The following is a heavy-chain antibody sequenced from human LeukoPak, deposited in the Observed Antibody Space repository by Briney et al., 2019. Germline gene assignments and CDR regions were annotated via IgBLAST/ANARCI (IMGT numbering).Heavy chain of an antibody. CDR1: GGSFSGYY. V-gene: IGHV4-34*01. Sequence: SETLSLTCAVYGGSFSGYYWSWIRQPPGKGLEWIGEINHSGSTNYNPSLKSRVTISVDTSKNQFSLKLSSVTAADTAVYYCARATPLLWFGEFGVWGQGTTVTVS. J-gene: IGHJ6*02. D-gene: IGHD3-10*01. CDR3: ARATPLLWFGEFGV. CDR2: INHSGST.